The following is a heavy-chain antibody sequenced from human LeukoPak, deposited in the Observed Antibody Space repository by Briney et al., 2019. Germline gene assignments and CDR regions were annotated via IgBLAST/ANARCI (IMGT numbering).Heavy chain of an antibody. J-gene: IGHJ4*02. CDR3: ARDPTNKWKLPLYCLDC. D-gene: IGHD1-20*01. Sequence: ASVKVSCKASGYSFDSYVMHWVRQAPGQRPEWMGWINAGNGDTKFSRKFQGRLIITRDTSATTAYMELSSLRSADTAVYYCARDPTNKWKLPLYCLDCWGQGTLVTVSS. CDR1: GYSFDSYV. V-gene: IGHV1-3*01. CDR2: INAGNGDT.